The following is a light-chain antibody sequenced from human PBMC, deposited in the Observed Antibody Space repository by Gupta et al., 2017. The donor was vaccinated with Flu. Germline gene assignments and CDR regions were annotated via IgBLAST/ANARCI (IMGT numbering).Light chain of an antibody. Sequence: QSVLTQPPSASGTPAQRVTISCSGSSSNIGSNTVNWYQQLPGTAPHLLIFIINQRPSGAPDLFSGSKSGTSASLAISGLQSEDEADYYCAAWDDSLNGDVVFGGGTKLTVL. CDR3: AAWDDSLNGDVV. J-gene: IGLJ2*01. V-gene: IGLV1-44*01. CDR2: IIN. CDR1: SSNIGSNT.